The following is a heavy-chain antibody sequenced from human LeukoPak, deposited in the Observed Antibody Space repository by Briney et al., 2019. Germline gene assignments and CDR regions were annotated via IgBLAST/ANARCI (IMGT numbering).Heavy chain of an antibody. CDR3: AREVVYYGSGGFDY. CDR1: GFIFSDYG. J-gene: IGHJ4*02. D-gene: IGHD3-10*01. V-gene: IGHV3-23*01. Sequence: TGGSLRLSCAASGFIFSDYGMSWVRQAPGKGLEWVSVISGSGEITYYADSVKGRFTISRDNAKNSLYLQMNSLRAEDTAVYYCAREVVYYGSGGFDYWGQGTLVTVSS. CDR2: ISGSGEIT.